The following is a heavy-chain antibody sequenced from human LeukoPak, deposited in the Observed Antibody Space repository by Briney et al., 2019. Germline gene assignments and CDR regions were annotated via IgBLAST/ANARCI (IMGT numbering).Heavy chain of an antibody. Sequence: GGSLRLSCAASGFTFSGYGMNWVRQAPGKGLEWVSSISSSSTYIYYADSVKGRFTISRDNAKSSLFLQMNSLRAEDTAVYYCAKDHLQRWLQSGDFDYWGQGTLVTVSS. CDR2: ISSSSTYI. CDR1: GFTFSGYG. V-gene: IGHV3-21*04. J-gene: IGHJ4*02. CDR3: AKDHLQRWLQSGDFDY. D-gene: IGHD5-24*01.